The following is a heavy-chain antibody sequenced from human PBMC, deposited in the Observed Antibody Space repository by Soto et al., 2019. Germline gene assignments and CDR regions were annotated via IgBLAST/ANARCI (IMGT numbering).Heavy chain of an antibody. CDR3: ARGADCSSTSCYYYYYYMDV. V-gene: IGHV1-69*10. CDR1: GGTFSSYA. D-gene: IGHD2-2*01. J-gene: IGHJ6*03. CDR2: IIPIFGIA. Sequence: ASVKVSCKASGGTFSSYAISWVRQAPGQGLEWMGGIIPIFGIANYAQKFQGRVTITADKSTSTAYMELSSLRSEDTAVYYCARGADCSSTSCYYYYYYMDVWGKGTTVTVSS.